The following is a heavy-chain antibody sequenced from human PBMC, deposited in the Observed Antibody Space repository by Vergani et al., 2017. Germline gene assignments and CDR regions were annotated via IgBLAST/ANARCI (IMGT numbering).Heavy chain of an antibody. J-gene: IGHJ2*01. D-gene: IGHD3-3*01. CDR1: GFTFSSYW. V-gene: IGHV3-7*03. Sequence: VQLVESGGGLVQPGGSLRLSCAASGFTFSSYWMRWVRQAPGKGLECGANIKQDGSEKDYVDSVKGRFTISGDNAKNSLDLQMNSVGAEDTAVDYCARATIFGVVMNDGWYFDLWGRGTLVTVAS. CDR3: ARATIFGVVMNDGWYFDL. CDR2: IKQDGSEK.